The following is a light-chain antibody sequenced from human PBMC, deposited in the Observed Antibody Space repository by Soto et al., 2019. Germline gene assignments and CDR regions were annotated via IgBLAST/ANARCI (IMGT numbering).Light chain of an antibody. CDR2: GAS. J-gene: IGKJ4*01. CDR3: QQHNDWPLT. Sequence: EIVMTQSPATLSVSPGERATLSCRASQSVNSYLAWYQQKPGQAPRLLIYGASTRASGIAARFSGSGSGTEFTLTISSLQSEDFAVYYCQQHNDWPLTFGGGTKVEIK. CDR1: QSVNSY. V-gene: IGKV3-15*01.